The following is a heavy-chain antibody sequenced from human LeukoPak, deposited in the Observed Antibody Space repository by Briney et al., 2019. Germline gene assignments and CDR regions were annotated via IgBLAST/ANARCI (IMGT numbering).Heavy chain of an antibody. CDR2: IQSRTYGGAT. CDR3: TASDHLYCSSISCHFDY. CDR1: GFSFSSYA. V-gene: IGHV3-49*04. J-gene: IGHJ4*02. Sequence: PGGSLRLSCAGSGFSFSSYAMSWVRQAPGKGLEWVGFIQSRTYGGATQYAASVKGRFTISRDASKSIAFLQMNSLKTEDTAVYYCTASDHLYCSSISCHFDYWGQGTLVTVSS. D-gene: IGHD2-2*01.